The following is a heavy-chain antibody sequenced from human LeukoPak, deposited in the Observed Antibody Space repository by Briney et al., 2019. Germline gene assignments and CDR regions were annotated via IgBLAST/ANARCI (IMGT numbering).Heavy chain of an antibody. CDR2: ISGSGGST. Sequence: GGSLRLSCAASGFTFSSYVMSWVRQAPGKGLEWVSAISGSGGSTYYVDSVKGRFTISRDNSKNTLFLEVNSLRAEDTAVYYCAKGTGRNSSIAASGTWGQGTLVTVSS. V-gene: IGHV3-23*01. D-gene: IGHD6-13*01. J-gene: IGHJ4*02. CDR3: AKGTGRNSSIAASGT. CDR1: GFTFSSYV.